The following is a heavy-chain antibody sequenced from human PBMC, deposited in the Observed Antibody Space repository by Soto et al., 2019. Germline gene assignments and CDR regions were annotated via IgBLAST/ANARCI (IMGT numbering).Heavy chain of an antibody. D-gene: IGHD3-10*01. V-gene: IGHV3-23*01. Sequence: GGSLRLSCEASGFTFSNYAMSWVRQAPGKGLEWVSDISGGGAAAYYVDSVKGRFIISRDNIKITLYLQMNNLRAEDTAVYYFVKDLRYNRRAAAWGGLDYWGQGILVTVSS. CDR3: VKDLRYNRRAAAWGGLDY. CDR1: GFTFSNYA. J-gene: IGHJ4*02. CDR2: ISGGGAAA.